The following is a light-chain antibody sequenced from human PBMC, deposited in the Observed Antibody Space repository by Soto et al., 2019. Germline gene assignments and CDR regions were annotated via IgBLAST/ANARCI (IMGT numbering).Light chain of an antibody. J-gene: IGKJ4*01. V-gene: IGKV3-15*01. CDR1: QGISSH. CDR2: ATS. Sequence: TQSPSFLSASVGDRVTITCRASQGISSHLAWYQQKPGQAPRLLIFATSTRATGVPARFSGSGSGTEFTLTISSLQSEDFAVYYCQQYGDWPLTFGGGAKVEIE. CDR3: QQYGDWPLT.